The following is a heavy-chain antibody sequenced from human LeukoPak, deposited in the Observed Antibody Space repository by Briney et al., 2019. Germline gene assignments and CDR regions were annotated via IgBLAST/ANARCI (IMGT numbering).Heavy chain of an antibody. CDR2: ISGSGGSK. CDR3: AKAGSYDSRGYYYRLSNWFDP. Sequence: GGPLSLSCGASGFTYSSYSMIWLAEAPGKALEWGSAISGSGGSKYYAVYVKGRFTNSRDNSKNPLYLQMNSLRADYTAVYYCAKAGSYDSRGYYYRLSNWFDPWGQGTLVTVSS. CDR1: GFTYSSYS. D-gene: IGHD3-22*01. V-gene: IGHV3-23*01. J-gene: IGHJ5*02.